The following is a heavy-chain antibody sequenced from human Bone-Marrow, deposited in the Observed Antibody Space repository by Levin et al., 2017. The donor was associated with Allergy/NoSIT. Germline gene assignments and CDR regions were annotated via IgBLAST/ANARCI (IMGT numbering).Heavy chain of an antibody. Sequence: GGSLRLSCAASGFNFIEAWMNWVRQAPGKGLEWVGRIKSKSDGEVTDYAAPVKGRFSISRDDSKATVYLQMNSLKTEDTAVYYCLVGAPGWGQGTLVTVSS. V-gene: IGHV3-15*07. CDR2: IKSKSDGEVT. J-gene: IGHJ4*02. CDR1: GFNFIEAW. CDR3: LVGAPG. D-gene: IGHD1-26*01.